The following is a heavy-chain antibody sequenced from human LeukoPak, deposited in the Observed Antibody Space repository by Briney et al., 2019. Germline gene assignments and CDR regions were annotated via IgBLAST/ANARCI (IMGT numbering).Heavy chain of an antibody. V-gene: IGHV1-2*02. CDR1: GYTFTSYG. CDR2: INPNSGGT. Sequence: ASVKVSCKASGYTFTSYGISWVRQAPGQGLEWMGWINPNSGGTNYAQKFQGRVTMTRDTSISTAYMELSRLRSDDTAVYYCARDRIPEDFDYWGQGTLVTVSS. J-gene: IGHJ4*02. CDR3: ARDRIPEDFDY. D-gene: IGHD1-14*01.